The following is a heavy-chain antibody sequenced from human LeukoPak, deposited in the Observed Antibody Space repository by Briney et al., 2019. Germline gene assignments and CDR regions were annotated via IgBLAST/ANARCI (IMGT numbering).Heavy chain of an antibody. V-gene: IGHV4-39*07. CDR3: AREKGAWVFDY. Sequence: SETLSLTCTVSGGSISSSSYYWGWIRQPPGKGLEWIGSIYYSRSTNYNPSLKSRVTISVDKSKNQFSLKLSSVTAADTAVYYCAREKGAWVFDYWGQGTLVTVSS. CDR2: IYYSRST. D-gene: IGHD3-16*01. J-gene: IGHJ4*02. CDR1: GGSISSSSYY.